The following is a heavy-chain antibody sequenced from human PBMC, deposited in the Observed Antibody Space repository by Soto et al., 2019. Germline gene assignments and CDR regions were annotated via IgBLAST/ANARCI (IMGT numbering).Heavy chain of an antibody. CDR2: ISYDGGYE. V-gene: IGHV3-30*18. D-gene: IGHD3-16*02. CDR3: AKDPHYDYVWGTFRSDTHLDY. CDR1: GFTFNNYG. J-gene: IGHJ4*02. Sequence: QVQLVESGGGVVQPGRSLRLSCAASGFTFNNYGMHWVRQAPGKGLEWVAGISYDGGYENYADSVKGRFTISRDNSKNTMYLQMNALRAEDTAVYYCAKDPHYDYVWGTFRSDTHLDYWCQGTLVTVSS.